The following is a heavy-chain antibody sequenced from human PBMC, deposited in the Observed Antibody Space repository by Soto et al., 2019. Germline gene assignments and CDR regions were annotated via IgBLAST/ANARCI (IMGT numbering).Heavy chain of an antibody. J-gene: IGHJ6*04. CDR1: GFTVSSNY. V-gene: IGHV3-53*01. CDR3: ARDFPYYYDSSGYIPGMDV. CDR2: IYSGGST. Sequence: GGSLRLSCAASGFTVSSNYMSWVRQAPGKGLEWVSVIYSGGSTYYADSVKGRFTISRDNSKNTLYLQMNSLRAEDTAVYYCARDFPYYYDSSGYIPGMDVWGKGTTVTVSS. D-gene: IGHD3-22*01.